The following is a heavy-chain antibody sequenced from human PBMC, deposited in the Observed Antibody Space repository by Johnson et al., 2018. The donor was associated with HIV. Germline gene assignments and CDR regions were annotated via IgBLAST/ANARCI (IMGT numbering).Heavy chain of an antibody. CDR1: GFSVRTNY. Sequence: VQLVESGGGLIQPGGSLRLSCAASGFSVRTNYMSWVRQAPGKGLEWVSVIYSDGTTSFAPSVKGRFSISRDVSKNILYLQMHSLRTEDTAYYYCARDLPGIYVAFDLWGQGTKVTISS. CDR2: IYSDGTT. D-gene: IGHD1-26*01. CDR3: ARDLPGIYVAFDL. J-gene: IGHJ3*01. V-gene: IGHV3-53*01.